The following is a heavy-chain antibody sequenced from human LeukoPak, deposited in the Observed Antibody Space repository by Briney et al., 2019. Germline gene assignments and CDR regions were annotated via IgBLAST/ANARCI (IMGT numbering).Heavy chain of an antibody. D-gene: IGHD3-10*01. V-gene: IGHV5-51*01. CDR1: GYSFTTYW. Sequence: GESLKISCKGSGYSFTTYWIAWVRQMPGKGLEWMGIIYPGDYDTRYSPSFQGQVTISADKSISIAYLQWSSLKASDTAMYYCASPGSGSSNAFDIWGQGTMVTVSS. CDR3: ASPGSGSSNAFDI. CDR2: IYPGDYDT. J-gene: IGHJ3*02.